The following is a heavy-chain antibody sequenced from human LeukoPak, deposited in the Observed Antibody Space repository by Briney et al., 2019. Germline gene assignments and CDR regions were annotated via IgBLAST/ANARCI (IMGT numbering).Heavy chain of an antibody. CDR3: ARGKIAARPSRSFDY. Sequence: GGSLRLSCAASGFTFSSYAMHWVRQAPGKGLEWVAVISYDGSNKYYADSVKGRFTISRDNSKNTLYLQMNSLRAEDTAVYYCARGKIAARPSRSFDYWGQGTQVTVSS. D-gene: IGHD6-6*01. V-gene: IGHV3-30-3*01. CDR1: GFTFSSYA. J-gene: IGHJ4*02. CDR2: ISYDGSNK.